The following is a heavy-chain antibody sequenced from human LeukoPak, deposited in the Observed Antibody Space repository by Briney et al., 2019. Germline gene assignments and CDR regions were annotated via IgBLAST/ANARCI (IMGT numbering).Heavy chain of an antibody. CDR2: ISLGSTTI. CDR1: GFTFSSYS. D-gene: IGHD2-15*01. J-gene: IGHJ4*02. Sequence: GGSLRLSCAASGFTFSSYSMTWVRQAPGKGLEWVSYISLGSTTIYYADSVKGRFTISRDDAKNSLYLQMNSLRDEDTAVYYCARVSGWPWDHWGQGTLVTVSS. V-gene: IGHV3-48*02. CDR3: ARVSGWPWDH.